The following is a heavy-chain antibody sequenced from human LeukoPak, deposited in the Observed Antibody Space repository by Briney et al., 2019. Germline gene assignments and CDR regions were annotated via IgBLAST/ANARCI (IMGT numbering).Heavy chain of an antibody. CDR2: INPNSGGT. CDR1: GYTFTGYY. CDR3: ARDRARSYYDSSGYYYVISDAFDI. D-gene: IGHD3-22*01. Sequence: ASVKVSCKASGYTFTGYYMHWVRQAPGQGLEWMGRINPNSGGTNYAPKFQGRVTLTGDESLHKAYMELSRLRSDDTAVYYCARDRARSYYDSSGYYYVISDAFDIWGQGTMVTVSS. J-gene: IGHJ3*02. V-gene: IGHV1-2*06.